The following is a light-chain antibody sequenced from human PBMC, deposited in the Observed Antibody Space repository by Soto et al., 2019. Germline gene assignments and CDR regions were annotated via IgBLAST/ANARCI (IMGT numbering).Light chain of an antibody. CDR3: QQYGRSPWT. CDR2: GAS. J-gene: IGKJ1*01. CDR1: QSVSSSD. Sequence: DIVLTQSPGTLSLSPGERATLSCRASQSVSSSDLAWYQQKPGQAPRLLIYGASSRASGIPHRFSTSGSGKDFTLTISRLEPEDFAVDYCQQYGRSPWTFGQGTKVEVK. V-gene: IGKV3-20*01.